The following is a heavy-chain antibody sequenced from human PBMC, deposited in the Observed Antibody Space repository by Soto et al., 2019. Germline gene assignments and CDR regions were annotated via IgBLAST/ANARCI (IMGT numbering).Heavy chain of an antibody. V-gene: IGHV1-18*01. CDR2: ISAYNGNT. CDR1: GYTFTIYG. CDR3: ARDLQLRYFDWSTPASTGFDP. Sequence: ASVKVSCKASGYTFTIYGISWVRQAPGQGLEWMGWISAYNGNTNYAQKLQGRVTMTTDTSTSTAYMELRSLRSDDTAVYYCARDLQLRYFDWSTPASTGFDPWGQGTLVTVSS. D-gene: IGHD3-9*01. J-gene: IGHJ5*02.